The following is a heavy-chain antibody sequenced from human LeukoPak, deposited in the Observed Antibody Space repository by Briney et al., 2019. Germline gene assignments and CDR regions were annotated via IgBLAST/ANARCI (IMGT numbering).Heavy chain of an antibody. CDR2: IYYSGST. CDR3: AREWSSSSDAFDI. CDR1: GGSISSSSYY. V-gene: IGHV4-39*07. J-gene: IGHJ3*02. Sequence: SETLSLTCTVSGGSISSSSYYWGWIRQPPGNGLDWVGSIYYSGSTYYNPSLKRRVTISVDTSKNQFSLKLSSVTAADTAVYYCAREWSSSSDAFDIWGQGTMVTVSS. D-gene: IGHD6-6*01.